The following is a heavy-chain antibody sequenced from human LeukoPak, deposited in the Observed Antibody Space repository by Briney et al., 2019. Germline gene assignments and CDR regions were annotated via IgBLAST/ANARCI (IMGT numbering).Heavy chain of an antibody. CDR1: GFTFSSYS. J-gene: IGHJ3*02. D-gene: IGHD6-6*01. CDR3: AREWNAGIAARGGHAFDI. Sequence: GGSLRLSCAASGFTFSSYSMNWVRQAPGKGLEWVSSISSSSYIYYADSVKGRFTISRDNAKNSLYLQMNGLRAEDTAVYYCAREWNAGIAARGGHAFDIWGQGTMVTVSS. CDR2: ISSSSYI. V-gene: IGHV3-21*01.